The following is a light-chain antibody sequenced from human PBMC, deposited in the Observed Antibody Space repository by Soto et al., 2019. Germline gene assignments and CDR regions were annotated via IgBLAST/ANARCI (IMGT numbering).Light chain of an antibody. J-gene: IGKJ2*01. V-gene: IGKV3-20*01. CDR2: AAS. CDR1: QNVNSY. Sequence: EIVLTQSPGTLSLSPGERATLSCRASQNVNSYLAWYQQKPGQAPRFLIYAASSRATGIPDRFSGSGSGTDFTLTISRLEPEDFAVYYCQHYGSSPFTFGQGTKLEIK. CDR3: QHYGSSPFT.